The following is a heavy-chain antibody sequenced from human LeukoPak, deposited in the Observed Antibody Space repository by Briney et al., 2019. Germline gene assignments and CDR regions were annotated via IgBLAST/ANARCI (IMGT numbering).Heavy chain of an antibody. V-gene: IGHV3-23*01. CDR3: AKDRVGAAPMSHFDC. Sequence: GGSLRLSCAASGFXFSNYAINWVRQAPGEGLEWVSAIGGSGGSTHYADSVEGRFTISRDNSKNTLYLQMNSLRADDTAVYYCAKDRVGAAPMSHFDCWGQGTLVTVSS. CDR1: GFXFSNYA. J-gene: IGHJ4*02. D-gene: IGHD1-26*01. CDR2: IGGSGGST.